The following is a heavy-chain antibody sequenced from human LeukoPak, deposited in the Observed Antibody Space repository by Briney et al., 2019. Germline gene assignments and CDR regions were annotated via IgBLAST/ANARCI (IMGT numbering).Heavy chain of an antibody. Sequence: GGSLRLSCAASGFTFSSYSMSWVRQAPGKGLEWVSSISSSSSYIYYADSVKGRFTISRDNAKNSLYLQMNSLRAEDTAVYYCARDPNVALAARPEGVDYWGQGTLVTVSS. CDR3: ARDPNVALAARPEGVDY. CDR2: ISSSSSYI. V-gene: IGHV3-21*01. D-gene: IGHD6-6*01. CDR1: GFTFSSYS. J-gene: IGHJ4*02.